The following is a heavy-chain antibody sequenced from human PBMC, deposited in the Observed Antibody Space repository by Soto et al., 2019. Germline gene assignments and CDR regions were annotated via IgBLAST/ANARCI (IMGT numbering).Heavy chain of an antibody. D-gene: IGHD3-22*01. CDR2: IIPILGIE. CDR1: GGTFSSYT. J-gene: IGHJ4*02. V-gene: IGHV1-69*02. Sequence: QVQLVQSGAEVKKPGSSVKVSCKASGGTFSSYTISWVRQAPGQGLEWMGRIIPILGIENYAQKFQGRVTITEDKSTSTAYMELSSLRSEDTAVYYCASPYYDSSGYYDDYWGQGTLVTVSS. CDR3: ASPYYDSSGYYDDY.